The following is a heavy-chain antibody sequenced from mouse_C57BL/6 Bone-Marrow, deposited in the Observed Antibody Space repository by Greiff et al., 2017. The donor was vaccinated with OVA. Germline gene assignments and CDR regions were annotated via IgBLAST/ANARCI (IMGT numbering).Heavy chain of an antibody. CDR3: ASRLYYGSSHSYWYFDV. J-gene: IGHJ1*03. CDR2: ISDGGSYT. Sequence: EVKLVESGGGLVKPGGSLKLSCAASGFTFSSYAMSWVRQTPEKRLEWVATISDGGSYTYYPDNVKGRFTISRDTAKNNLYLQMSHLTSEDTAMYYCASRLYYGSSHSYWYFDVWGTGTTVTVSS. V-gene: IGHV5-4*03. CDR1: GFTFSSYA. D-gene: IGHD1-1*01.